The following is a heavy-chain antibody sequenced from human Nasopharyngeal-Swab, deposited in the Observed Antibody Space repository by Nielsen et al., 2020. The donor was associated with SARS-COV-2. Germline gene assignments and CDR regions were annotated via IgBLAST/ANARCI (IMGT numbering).Heavy chain of an antibody. D-gene: IGHD4-11*01. Sequence: GESLKISCAASGFTFSTYGMHWVRQAPGKGLEWVAFIWYDGSNKYYGDSVKGRFTISRDNSKNTLYLQMNSLRAEDTAVYYCARDTLLQYVSHYYYGMDVWGQGTTVTVSS. CDR1: GFTFSTYG. CDR2: IWYDGSNK. J-gene: IGHJ6*02. V-gene: IGHV3-30*02. CDR3: ARDTLLQYVSHYYYGMDV.